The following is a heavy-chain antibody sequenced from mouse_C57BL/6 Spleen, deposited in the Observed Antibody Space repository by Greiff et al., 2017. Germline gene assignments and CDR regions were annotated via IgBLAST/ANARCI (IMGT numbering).Heavy chain of an antibody. Sequence: EVQLVESGGGLVKPGGSLKLSCAASGFTFSDYGMHWVRQAPEQGLEWVAYISRGSSTIYYADTVKGRFTISRDNAKNTLFLQMTSLRSEDTSMYYCARGGDYDEFAYGGQGTLVTVSA. J-gene: IGHJ3*01. CDR2: ISRGSSTI. CDR3: ARGGDYDEFAY. D-gene: IGHD2-4*01. V-gene: IGHV5-17*01. CDR1: GFTFSDYG.